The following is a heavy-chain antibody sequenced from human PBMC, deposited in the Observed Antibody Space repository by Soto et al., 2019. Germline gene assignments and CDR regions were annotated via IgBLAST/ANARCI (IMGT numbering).Heavy chain of an antibody. D-gene: IGHD3-22*01. V-gene: IGHV4-39*01. Sequence: LSLTCTVSGGSISSSSYYWGWIRQPPGKGLEWIGSIYYSGSTYYNPSLKSRVTISVDTSKNQFSLKLSSVTAADTAVYYCARQSTYYYDSSGYYYDYAQLYYFDYWGQGTLVTVSS. CDR1: GGSISSSSYY. CDR2: IYYSGST. J-gene: IGHJ4*02. CDR3: ARQSTYYYDSSGYYYDYAQLYYFDY.